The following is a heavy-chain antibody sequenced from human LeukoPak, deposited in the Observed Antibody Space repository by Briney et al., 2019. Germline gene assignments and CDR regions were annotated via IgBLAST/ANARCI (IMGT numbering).Heavy chain of an antibody. D-gene: IGHD1-26*01. CDR1: GGSISSHF. CDR3: ARDGYSGSSLFDY. J-gene: IGHJ4*02. Sequence: PSETLSLTCTVSGGSISSHFWSWIRQPPGKGLEWIGYIHYSGSTNYNPSLKSRVTISVDTSKNQFSLKLRSVSAAETAVYYCARDGYSGSSLFDYWGQRALCSVSS. V-gene: IGHV4-59*11. CDR2: IHYSGST.